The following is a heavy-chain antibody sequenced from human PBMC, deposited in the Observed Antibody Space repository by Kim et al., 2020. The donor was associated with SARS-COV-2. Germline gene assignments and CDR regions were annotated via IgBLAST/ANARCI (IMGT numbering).Heavy chain of an antibody. J-gene: IGHJ4*02. CDR3: ASLYHDRRGYHDFQY. D-gene: IGHD3-22*01. V-gene: IGHV3-21*01. Sequence: DSVKGRFTISRDNAKNSLYLQMNSLRADDTAVYYCASLYHDRRGYHDFQYWGQGSQVTVSS.